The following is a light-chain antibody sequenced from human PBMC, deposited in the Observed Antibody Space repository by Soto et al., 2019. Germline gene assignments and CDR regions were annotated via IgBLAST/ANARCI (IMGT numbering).Light chain of an antibody. Sequence: DIQMTQSPSTLSASVGDRVTITCRASQSISSWLAWYQQKPGKAPKVLIYKASILESGVPSRFSGSGAGTEFTLTISSLQPDDFATYYCQQYNSHSVMFGRGTKVDIK. CDR3: QQYNSHSVM. CDR2: KAS. V-gene: IGKV1-5*03. J-gene: IGKJ1*01. CDR1: QSISSW.